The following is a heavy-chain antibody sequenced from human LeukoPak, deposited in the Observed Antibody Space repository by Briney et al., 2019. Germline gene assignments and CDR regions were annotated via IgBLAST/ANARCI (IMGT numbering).Heavy chain of an antibody. D-gene: IGHD4-23*01. J-gene: IGHJ4*02. Sequence: SETLSLTCTVSGGSISSYYWSWIPQPPGKGLEWIGYIYDSGSTSYNPSLKSRVTISVDTSKNQFSLKLSSVTAADTAVYYCARSWELYYFDYWGLGTLVTVSS. CDR3: ARSWELYYFDY. V-gene: IGHV4-59*01. CDR2: IYDSGST. CDR1: GGSISSYY.